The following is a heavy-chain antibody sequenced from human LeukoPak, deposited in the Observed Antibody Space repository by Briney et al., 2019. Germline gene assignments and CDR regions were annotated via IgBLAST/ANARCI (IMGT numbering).Heavy chain of an antibody. CDR1: GFTFSSYG. D-gene: IGHD3-3*01. CDR2: IRYDGSNK. J-gene: IGHJ3*02. Sequence: GGSLRLSCAASGFTFSSYGMHWVRQAPGKGLEWVAFIRYDGSNKYYADSVKGRFTISRDNSKNTLYLQMNSLRAEDTAVYYCAKGEGGLRFLEWVFDIWGQGTMVTVSS. CDR3: AKGEGGLRFLEWVFDI. V-gene: IGHV3-30*02.